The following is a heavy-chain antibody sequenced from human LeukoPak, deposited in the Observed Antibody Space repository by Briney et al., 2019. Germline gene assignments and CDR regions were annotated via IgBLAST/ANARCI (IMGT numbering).Heavy chain of an antibody. CDR3: AREYVPVGTAAAGYYFDY. D-gene: IGHD6-13*01. J-gene: IGHJ4*02. V-gene: IGHV3-7*01. CDR2: IKQDGSEK. Sequence: PGGSLRLSCAASGFTFTSYWMSWVRRAPGKGLEWVANIKQDGSEKYYVDSVKGRFTISRDNAKNSLYLQMNSLRAEDTAVYYCAREYVPVGTAAAGYYFDYWGQGTLVTVSS. CDR1: GFTFTSYW.